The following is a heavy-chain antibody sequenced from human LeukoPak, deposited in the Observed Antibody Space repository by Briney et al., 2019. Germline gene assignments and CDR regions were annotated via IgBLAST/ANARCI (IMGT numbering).Heavy chain of an antibody. CDR3: ARDSGGVTNWFDP. Sequence: SETLSLTCTVSGGSVSSGSYYWSWIRQPPGKGLEWIGYIYYSGSTNYNPSLKSRVTMSVDTSKNQFSLKLSSVTAADTAVYYCARDSGGVTNWFDPWGQGTLVTVSS. CDR2: IYYSGST. CDR1: GGSVSSGSYY. V-gene: IGHV4-61*01. J-gene: IGHJ5*02. D-gene: IGHD3-10*01.